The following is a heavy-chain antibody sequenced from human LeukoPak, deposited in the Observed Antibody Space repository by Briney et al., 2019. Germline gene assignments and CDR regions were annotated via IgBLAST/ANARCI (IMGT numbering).Heavy chain of an antibody. CDR1: GFTFDDYA. J-gene: IGHJ4*02. CDR2: ISWNSGSI. D-gene: IGHD1-26*01. CDR3: ARDGHGTLPFDY. V-gene: IGHV3-9*01. Sequence: GGSLRLSCAASGFTFDDYAMHWVRHAPGKGLEWVSGISWNSGSIGYADSVKGRITISRDNAKNSLYLQMNSLRAEDTAVYYCARDGHGTLPFDYWGRGTLVTVFS.